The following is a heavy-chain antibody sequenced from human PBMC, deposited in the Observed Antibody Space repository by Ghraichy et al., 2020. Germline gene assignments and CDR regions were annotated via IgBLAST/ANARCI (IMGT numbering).Heavy chain of an antibody. J-gene: IGHJ4*02. V-gene: IGHV3-7*03. Sequence: GRSLRLSCAASGFTFNNYWMSWVRQAPGKGLEWVGNIKQDGSEKKYVDSVKGRFTISRDNAKNSVYLQLDSLGAEDTAVYYCARDSVYSYSHLDLWGQGTLVTVSS. CDR1: GFTFNNYW. CDR3: ARDSVYSYSHLDL. CDR2: IKQDGSEK. D-gene: IGHD3-10*01.